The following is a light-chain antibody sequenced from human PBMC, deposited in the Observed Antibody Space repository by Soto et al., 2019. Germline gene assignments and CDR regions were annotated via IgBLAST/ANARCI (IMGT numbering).Light chain of an antibody. V-gene: IGKV2-28*01. CDR2: LGS. J-gene: IGKJ4*01. CDR1: QSLLHSNGYNY. Sequence: DIVMTQSPLSLPVTPGEPASISCRSSQSLLHSNGYNYLDWYLQKPGQSPQLLIYLGSNRASGVPDRFIDRGSGTDFTLKISRVEAEDGGVYYCMQALPTPITFGGVTKVEIK. CDR3: MQALPTPIT.